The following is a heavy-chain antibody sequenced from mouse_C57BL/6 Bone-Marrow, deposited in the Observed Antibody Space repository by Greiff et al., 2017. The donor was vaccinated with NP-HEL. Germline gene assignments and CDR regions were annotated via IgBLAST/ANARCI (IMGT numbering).Heavy chain of an antibody. V-gene: IGHV2-5*01. CDR3: DKEGSWDWPHYYAMDD. D-gene: IGHD4-1*01. Sequence: VKLVESGPGLVQPSQSLSITCTVSGFSLTSYGVHWVRQSPGKGLEWLGVIWRGGSTDYNAAFMSRLSITKDNSKSQVFFKMNSLQADDTAIYYCDKEGSWDWPHYYAMDDWGQGTSVTVSS. J-gene: IGHJ4*01. CDR1: GFSLTSYG. CDR2: IWRGGST.